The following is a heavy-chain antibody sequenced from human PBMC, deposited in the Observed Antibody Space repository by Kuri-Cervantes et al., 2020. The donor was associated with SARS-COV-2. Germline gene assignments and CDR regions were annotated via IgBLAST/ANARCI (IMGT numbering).Heavy chain of an antibody. V-gene: IGHV3-48*01. CDR1: GFTFGSYA. CDR2: ISSSSAI. Sequence: GESLKISCAASGFTFGSYAMNWVRQAPGKGLEWVSYISSSSAIYYPDSVKGRFTMSRDNAKNSLYLQMNSLRAEDTAVYYCATAVREPFGGYWGQGTLVTVSS. D-gene: IGHD3-16*01. J-gene: IGHJ4*02. CDR3: ATAVREPFGGY.